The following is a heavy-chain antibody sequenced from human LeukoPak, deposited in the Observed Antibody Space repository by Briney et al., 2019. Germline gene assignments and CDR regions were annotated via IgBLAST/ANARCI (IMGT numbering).Heavy chain of an antibody. CDR3: ARDRCSSTSCYRFGP. CDR2: INPSGGST. CDR1: GYTFTSYY. D-gene: IGHD2-2*01. V-gene: IGHV1-46*01. Sequence: ASVKVSCKASGYTFTSYYMHWVRQAPGQGLEWMGIINPSGGSTSYAQKFQGRVTMTRDMSTSTVYMELSSLRSEDTAVYYCARDRCSSTSCYRFGPWGQGTLVTVSS. J-gene: IGHJ5*02.